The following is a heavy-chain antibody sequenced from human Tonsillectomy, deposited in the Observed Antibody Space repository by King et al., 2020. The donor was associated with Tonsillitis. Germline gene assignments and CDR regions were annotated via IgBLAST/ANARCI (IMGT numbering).Heavy chain of an antibody. D-gene: IGHD3-22*01. CDR2: IYPSDSGT. J-gene: IGHJ4*02. Sequence: QLVQSGAEVKKPGESLKISCRGSGYNFTNYWIGWVRQMPGKGLEWMGIIYPSDSGTTYSPSFQGQVTISADKSVSTAYLQWSSLKASDTAMYYCATRGGYYDSDYWGQGTLVTVSS. CDR3: ATRGGYYDSDY. V-gene: IGHV5-51*03. CDR1: GYNFTNYW.